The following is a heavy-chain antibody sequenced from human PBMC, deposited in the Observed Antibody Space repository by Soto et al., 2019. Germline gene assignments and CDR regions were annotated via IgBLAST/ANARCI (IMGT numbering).Heavy chain of an antibody. Sequence: PSETLSLTCTVSGGSVSSGSYYWSWIRQPPGKGLEWIGYIYYSGSTNYNPSLKSRVTISVDTSKNQFSLKLSSVTAADTAVYYCARGVEDYYDSSGYYYALFDYWGQGTLVTVSS. V-gene: IGHV4-61*01. CDR2: IYYSGST. J-gene: IGHJ4*02. CDR1: GGSVSSGSYY. CDR3: ARGVEDYYDSSGYYYALFDY. D-gene: IGHD3-22*01.